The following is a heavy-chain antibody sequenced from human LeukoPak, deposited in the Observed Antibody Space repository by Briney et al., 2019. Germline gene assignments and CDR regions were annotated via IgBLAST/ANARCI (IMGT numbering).Heavy chain of an antibody. CDR2: ISYDGSNK. D-gene: IGHD3-10*01. CDR3: ARGMGYYGSGSPIY. V-gene: IGHV3-30-3*01. Sequence: GRSLRLSCAASGFTFSSYAMHWVRQAPGKGLEWVAVISYDGSNKYYADSVKGRFTISRDNSKNTLYLQMNSLRAEDTAVYYCARGMGYYGSGSPIYWGQGTLVTVSS. CDR1: GFTFSSYA. J-gene: IGHJ4*02.